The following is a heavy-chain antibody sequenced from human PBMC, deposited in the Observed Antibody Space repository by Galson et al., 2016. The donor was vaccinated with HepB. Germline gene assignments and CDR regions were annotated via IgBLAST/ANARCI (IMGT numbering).Heavy chain of an antibody. J-gene: IGHJ6*02. Sequence: SLRLSCAGSGFTFSTYAVNWVRQAPGKGLEWVSGISGSGGRTYYADSVKGRFTISRDNSKNTLYLQMKSLRAEDTAVYYCAKEVVRCLHGYGMDVWGQGTTVTVSS. V-gene: IGHV3-23*01. D-gene: IGHD3-3*01. CDR3: AKEVVRCLHGYGMDV. CDR1: GFTFSTYA. CDR2: ISGSGGRT.